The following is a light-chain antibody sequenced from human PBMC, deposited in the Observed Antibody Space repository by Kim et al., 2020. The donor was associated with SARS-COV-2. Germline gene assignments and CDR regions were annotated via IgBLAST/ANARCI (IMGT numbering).Light chain of an antibody. CDR2: DVT. V-gene: IGLV2-14*04. Sequence: QSITISCTGTSSDVGGYNFVSWYQQYPGKAPKVMIYDVTKRPSGVSNRFSGSKSGDTASLTISGLQAEDEADYYCSSYTSYNTFEVFGTGTKVTVL. J-gene: IGLJ1*01. CDR1: SSDVGGYNF. CDR3: SSYTSYNTFEV.